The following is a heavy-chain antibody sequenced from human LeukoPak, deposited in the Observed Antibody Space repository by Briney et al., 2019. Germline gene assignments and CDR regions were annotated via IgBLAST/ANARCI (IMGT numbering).Heavy chain of an antibody. V-gene: IGHV1-2*02. CDR1: GYTFTGYY. CDR3: AREERYSGYYDAFDI. CDR2: INPNSGGT. D-gene: IGHD5-12*01. J-gene: IGHJ3*02. Sequence: ASVKVSCKASGYTFTGYYMHWVRQAPGQGLEWMGWINPNSGGTNYAQKFQGRVTMTRDTSISTAYMELSRLRSDDTAVYYCAREERYSGYYDAFDIWGQGTMVTVSS.